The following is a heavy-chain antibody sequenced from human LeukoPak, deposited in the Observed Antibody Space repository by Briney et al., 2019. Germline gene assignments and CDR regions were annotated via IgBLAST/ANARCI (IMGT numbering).Heavy chain of an antibody. Sequence: ASQKVSCKASGYTFTGYNMHWVRQAPGQRREWVGRTNPNSGGTNYAQKFQGRVTMTRDTSISTAQMELSRLRSDDTAVYYCARDRGSSWYRLLDYWGQGTLVTVSS. CDR3: ARDRGSSWYRLLDY. V-gene: IGHV1-2*06. CDR2: TNPNSGGT. CDR1: GYTFTGYN. D-gene: IGHD6-13*01. J-gene: IGHJ4*02.